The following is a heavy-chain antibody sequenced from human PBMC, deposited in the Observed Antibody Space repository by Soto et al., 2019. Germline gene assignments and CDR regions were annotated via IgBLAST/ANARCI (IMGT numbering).Heavy chain of an antibody. V-gene: IGHV1-69*11. CDR3: ARDGAARDIAGADFSDY. J-gene: IGHJ4*02. Sequence: QVQLVQSGAEVKKPGSSVKVSCKTSGGTFTSYAFSWVRQAPGQGLEWLGRIIPILGTSNYAQKFQGRLTIAADESTSTAYMELRSLRSEDTAVYYCARDGAARDIAGADFSDYWGQGTLVTVSS. CDR2: IIPILGTS. D-gene: IGHD6-19*01. CDR1: GGTFTSYA.